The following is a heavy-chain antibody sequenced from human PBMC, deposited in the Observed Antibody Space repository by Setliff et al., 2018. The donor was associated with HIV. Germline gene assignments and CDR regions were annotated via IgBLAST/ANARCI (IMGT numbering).Heavy chain of an antibody. D-gene: IGHD3-3*01. V-gene: IGHV4-34*01. CDR3: AREKSITSAWYGGYYFDY. CDR2: INQNGRT. CDR1: GGSFSNYY. Sequence: SETLSLTCAIYGGSFSNYYWSWIRHTPGRGLEWIAEINQNGRTNYNPALKSRVLVSLDTSKNQCSLHLVSVTAADTAVYFCAREKSITSAWYGGYYFDYWGQGTTGTVSS. J-gene: IGHJ4*02.